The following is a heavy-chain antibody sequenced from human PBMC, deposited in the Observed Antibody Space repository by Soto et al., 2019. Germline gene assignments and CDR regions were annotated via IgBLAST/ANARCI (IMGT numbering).Heavy chain of an antibody. J-gene: IGHJ5*02. CDR3: ARGWYCSSDSCFFGFDP. V-gene: IGHV4-4*02. Sequence: SETLSLTCGVSDGSIISSNWWSGVRQPPGKGLEWIGEIYHSGVTNYNPSLESRVTMSVDKSKNHFSLKLRSVTVADTAVYYCARGWYCSSDSCFFGFDPWGQGILVTVSS. D-gene: IGHD2-2*01. CDR2: IYHSGVT. CDR1: DGSIISSNW.